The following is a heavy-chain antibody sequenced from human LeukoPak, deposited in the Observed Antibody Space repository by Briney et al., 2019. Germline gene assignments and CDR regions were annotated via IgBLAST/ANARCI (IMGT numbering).Heavy chain of an antibody. D-gene: IGHD6-19*01. CDR3: ARANGATSQQWLAVRDDAFDI. J-gene: IGHJ3*02. CDR2: ISGSGRST. CDR1: GFTFSDYA. Sequence: PGGSLRLSCTASGFTFSDYAMSWVRQAPGKGLEWVSAISGSGRSTYYSDSVQGRFTVSKDNSKNTLYLRMNSLRAEDTAVYYCARANGATSQQWLAVRDDAFDIWGQGTMVTVSS. V-gene: IGHV3-23*01.